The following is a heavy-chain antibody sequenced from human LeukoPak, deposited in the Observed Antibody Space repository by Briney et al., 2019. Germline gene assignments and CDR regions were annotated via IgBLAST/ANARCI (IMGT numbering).Heavy chain of an antibody. J-gene: IGHJ4*02. D-gene: IGHD6-6*01. CDR2: IYYSGST. CDR1: GGSISSYY. V-gene: IGHV4-59*01. CDR3: ASATTSSSADY. Sequence: SETLSFTCTVSGGSISSYYWSWIRQPPGKGLEWIGYIYYSGSTNYNPSLKSRVTISVDTSKNQFSLKLSSVTAADTAVYYCASATTSSSADYWGQGTLVTVSS.